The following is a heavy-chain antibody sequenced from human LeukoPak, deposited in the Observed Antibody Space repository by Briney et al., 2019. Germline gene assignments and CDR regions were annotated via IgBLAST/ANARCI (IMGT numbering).Heavy chain of an antibody. CDR3: ARDLEVGATAFDF. Sequence: GGSLRLSCAASGFTFSSYGMHWVRQAPGKGLEYVSAITTNGGRTYYANSVKGRFTISRDNSKNTLYLQMGSLRAEDMAVYYCARDLEVGATAFDFWGQGTLVTVSS. CDR2: ITTNGGRT. CDR1: GFTFSSYG. D-gene: IGHD1-26*01. V-gene: IGHV3-64*01. J-gene: IGHJ3*01.